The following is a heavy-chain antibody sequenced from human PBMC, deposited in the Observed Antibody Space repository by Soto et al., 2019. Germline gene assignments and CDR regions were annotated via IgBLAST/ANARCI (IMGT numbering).Heavy chain of an antibody. CDR3: ARGYCSSISCPRLDY. CDR2: ISAYKGNT. J-gene: IGHJ4*02. CDR1: GYTFTNYG. D-gene: IGHD2-2*01. V-gene: IGHV1-18*04. Sequence: ASVKVSCKAFGYTFTNYGINWVRQAPGQGLEWMGWISAYKGNTNYVQKFQGRVTMTTDTATSTAYMELRSLRFDDTAVYYCARGYCSSISCPRLDYWGQGTLVTVSS.